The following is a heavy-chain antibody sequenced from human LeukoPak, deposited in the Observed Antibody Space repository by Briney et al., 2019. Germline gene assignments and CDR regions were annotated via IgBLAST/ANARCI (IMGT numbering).Heavy chain of an antibody. CDR3: ARSPAGANYYLDV. CDR2: ISGSGGST. D-gene: IGHD1-14*01. J-gene: IGHJ6*03. CDR1: GFTFSSYG. Sequence: GGSLRLSCAASGFTFSSYGMSWVRQAPGKGLEWVSAISGSGGSTYYADSVKGRFTISRDNSKNSLSLQMNSLRAEDTAVYYCARSPAGANYYLDVWGKGTTVTISS. V-gene: IGHV3-23*01.